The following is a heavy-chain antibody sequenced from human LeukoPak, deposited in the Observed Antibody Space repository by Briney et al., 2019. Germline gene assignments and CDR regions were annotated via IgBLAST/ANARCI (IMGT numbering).Heavy chain of an antibody. V-gene: IGHV1-8*01. CDR2: MNPNSGNT. Sequence: ASVKVSCKASGYTFTSYDINWVRQATGQGLEWMGWMNPNSGNTGYAQKFQGRVTMTRNTSISTAYMELSSLRSEDTAVYYCARSPPQTSVTAVPAAPDYDYYGMDVWGQGTTVTVSS. J-gene: IGHJ6*02. CDR3: ARSPPQTSVTAVPAAPDYDYYGMDV. D-gene: IGHD2-2*01. CDR1: GYTFTSYD.